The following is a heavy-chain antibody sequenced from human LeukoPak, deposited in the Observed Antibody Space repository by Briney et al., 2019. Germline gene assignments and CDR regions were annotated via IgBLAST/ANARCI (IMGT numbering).Heavy chain of an antibody. Sequence: GGSLRLSCAASGFSFSSYAMHWVRQAPGKGLEWVAVISYDGSNKYYADSVKGRFTISRDNSKNTLYLQMNSLRAEDTAVYYCARGGGSYDILTGDYKPHDYWAREPWSPSPQ. D-gene: IGHD3-9*01. V-gene: IGHV3-30-3*01. CDR2: ISYDGSNK. CDR3: ARGGGSYDILTGDYKPHDY. CDR1: GFSFSSYA. J-gene: IGHJ4*02.